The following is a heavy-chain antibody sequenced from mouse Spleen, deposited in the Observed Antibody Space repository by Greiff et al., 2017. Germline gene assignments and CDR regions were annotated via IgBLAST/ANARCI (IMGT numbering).Heavy chain of an antibody. CDR1: GFTFSDYY. D-gene: IGHD1-1*01. J-gene: IGHJ1*03. V-gene: IGHV5-12*01. CDR2: ISNGGGST. CDR3: ARHAGSSPYWYFDV. Sequence: DVQLVESGGGLVQPGGSLKLSCAASGFTFSDYYMYWVRQTPEKRLEWVAYISNGGGSTYYPDTVKGRFSISRDNAKNTLYLQMSRLKSEDTAMYYCARHAGSSPYWYFDVWGTGTTVTVSS.